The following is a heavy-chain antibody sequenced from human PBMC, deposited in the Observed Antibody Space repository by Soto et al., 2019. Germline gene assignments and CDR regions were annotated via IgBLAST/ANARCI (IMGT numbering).Heavy chain of an antibody. CDR2: ISAYNGNT. D-gene: IGHD3-10*01. Sequence: GASVTVCCKASGYTFTIYGSIWVRPAHGQGLEWMGWISAYNGNTNYAQKLQGRVTMTTDTSTSTAYMELRSLRSDDTAVYYCATESNSRELLIRPHFDSWGRGTLVTVSS. J-gene: IGHJ4*02. CDR1: GYTFTIYG. V-gene: IGHV1-18*01. CDR3: ATESNSRELLIRPHFDS.